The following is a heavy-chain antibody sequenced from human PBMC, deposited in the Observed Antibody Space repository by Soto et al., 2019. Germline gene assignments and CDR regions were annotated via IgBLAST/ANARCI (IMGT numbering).Heavy chain of an antibody. CDR2: IIPIFGTA. CDR1: GGTFSSYA. V-gene: IGHV1-69*13. Sequence: SVKVSCKASGGTFSSYAISWLRQAPGQGLEWMGGIIPIFGTANYAQKFQGRVTITADESTSTAYMELSSLRSEDTAVYYCARGVQQLVQRDWFDPWGQGTLVTVSS. CDR3: ARGVQQLVQRDWFDP. D-gene: IGHD6-6*01. J-gene: IGHJ5*02.